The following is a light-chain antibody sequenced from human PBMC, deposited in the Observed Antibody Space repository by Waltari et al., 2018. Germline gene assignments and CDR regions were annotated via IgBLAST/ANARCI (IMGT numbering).Light chain of an antibody. CDR1: ESVLYRPKNKNY. V-gene: IGKV4-1*01. CDR3: QQYSGTPYT. CDR2: WAS. J-gene: IGKJ2*01. Sequence: DIVMTQSPGSLGVSLGERATIKCKSSESVLYRPKNKNYLSWNQKKQGQPPKLLIYWASTRESGVPYRFSGSGSGTDFTLTISSLQAEHVAVYYCQQYSGTPYTFGQGTKLEIK.